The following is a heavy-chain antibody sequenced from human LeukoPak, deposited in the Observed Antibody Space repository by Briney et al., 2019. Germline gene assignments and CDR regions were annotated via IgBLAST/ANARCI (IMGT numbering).Heavy chain of an antibody. V-gene: IGHV3-23*01. CDR3: AEPRTTVTTPFDP. Sequence: GGSLRLSCAASGFTFSSYAMSWVRQAPGRGLEWVSSLSGSGGSTYYADSVKGRFTISRDNSKNTLYLQMNSLRAEDTAVYYCAEPRTTVTTPFDPWGQGTLVTVSS. CDR1: GFTFSSYA. D-gene: IGHD4-17*01. CDR2: LSGSGGST. J-gene: IGHJ5*02.